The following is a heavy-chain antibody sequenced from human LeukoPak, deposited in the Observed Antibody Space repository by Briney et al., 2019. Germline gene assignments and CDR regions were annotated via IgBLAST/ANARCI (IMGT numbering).Heavy chain of an antibody. V-gene: IGHV3-30*02. CDR2: IRYDGSNK. J-gene: IGHJ2*01. Sequence: GGSPRLSCAASGFTFSSYGMHWVRQAPGKGLEWVAFIRYDGSNKYYADSVKGRFTISRDNSKNTLYLQMNSLGAEDTAVYYCAKDSRAFYYWYFDLWGRGTLVTVSS. CDR1: GFTFSSYG. D-gene: IGHD3-3*02. CDR3: AKDSRAFYYWYFDL.